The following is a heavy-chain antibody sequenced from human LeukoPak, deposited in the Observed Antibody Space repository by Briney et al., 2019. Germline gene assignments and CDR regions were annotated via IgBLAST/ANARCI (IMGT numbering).Heavy chain of an antibody. CDR1: GGSFSGYY. CDR3: ARLRAVTRSSSWLQVRRRFDY. Sequence: PSETLSLTCAVYGGSFSGYYWSWIRQPPGKELEWIGEINHSGSTNYNPPLKSRVTISVDTSKTQFSLKLSSVTAADTAVYYCARLRAVTRSSSWLQVRRRFDYWGQGTLVTVSS. D-gene: IGHD6-13*01. J-gene: IGHJ4*02. CDR2: INHSGST. V-gene: IGHV4-34*01.